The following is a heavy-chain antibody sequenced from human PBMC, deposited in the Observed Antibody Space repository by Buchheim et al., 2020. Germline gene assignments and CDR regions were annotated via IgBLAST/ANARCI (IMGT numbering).Heavy chain of an antibody. CDR1: GGSITSSSYY. CDR3: ARRRTAMVDF. D-gene: IGHD5-18*01. Sequence: QLQLQESGPGLVKPSETLSLTCTVSGGSITSSSYYWGWIRQPPGKGLEWIGSIHYSGTTYYNPSLKSRLPISVDTSKNQFSLKVSSVTTADTAVYYCARRRTAMVDFWGQGTL. J-gene: IGHJ4*02. CDR2: IHYSGTT. V-gene: IGHV4-39*01.